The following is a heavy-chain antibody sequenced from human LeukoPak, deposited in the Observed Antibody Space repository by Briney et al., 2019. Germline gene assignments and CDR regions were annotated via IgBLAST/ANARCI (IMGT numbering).Heavy chain of an antibody. CDR3: ARDPTSSWETAFDI. CDR1: GFTFDDYD. D-gene: IGHD1-26*01. CDR2: INWNGNTI. V-gene: IGHV3-20*04. Sequence: PGGSLRLSCAASGFTFDDYDISWVRQAPGKGLEWVSHINWNGNTIGYADSVKGRLTISRDNAKNSLYLRMNSLRAEDTAVYYCARDPTSSWETAFDIWGQGTMVTVSS. J-gene: IGHJ3*02.